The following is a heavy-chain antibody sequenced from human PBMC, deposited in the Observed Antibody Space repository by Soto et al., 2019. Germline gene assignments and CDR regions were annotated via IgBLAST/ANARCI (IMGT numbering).Heavy chain of an antibody. J-gene: IGHJ4*02. CDR2: ISAYNGNT. Sequence: GASVKVSCKASGYTFTSYGISWVRQAPGQGLEWMGWISAYNGNTNYAQKLQGRVTMTTDTSTSTAYMELRSLRSDDTAVYYCAKKGEHLTGYSSGWYWFGIDYWGQGTLVTVSS. D-gene: IGHD6-19*01. V-gene: IGHV1-18*01. CDR1: GYTFTSYG. CDR3: AKKGEHLTGYSSGWYWFGIDY.